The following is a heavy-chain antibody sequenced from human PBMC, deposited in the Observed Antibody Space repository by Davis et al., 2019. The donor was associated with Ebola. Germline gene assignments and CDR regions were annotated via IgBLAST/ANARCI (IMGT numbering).Heavy chain of an antibody. CDR1: GFTFSNHW. V-gene: IGHV3-7*01. CDR3: TRVTGYDKPIEY. D-gene: IGHD5-12*01. CDR2: IKQDGSEQ. Sequence: GESLKISCAASGFTFSNHWMSWVRQAPGKGLEWVANIKQDGSEQDYVDSVKGRFTISRDNDKNTLYLQMNSLRAEDTGIYYCTRVTGYDKPIEYWGQGTLVTVSS. J-gene: IGHJ4*02.